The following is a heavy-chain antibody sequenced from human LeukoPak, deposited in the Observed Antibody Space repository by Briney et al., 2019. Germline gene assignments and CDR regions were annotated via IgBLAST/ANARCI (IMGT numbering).Heavy chain of an antibody. CDR3: ARRSAAKDAFDI. D-gene: IGHD6-25*01. CDR1: GFTFSNYW. CDR2: IKEDESEK. Sequence: GGSLRLSCAASGFTFSNYWMSWVRQAPGNGPEWVANIKEDESEKNYVDSVKGRFTISRDSAKNSLYLQMNSLRAEDTAVYYCARRSAAKDAFDIWGQGTKVTVSS. J-gene: IGHJ3*02. V-gene: IGHV3-7*01.